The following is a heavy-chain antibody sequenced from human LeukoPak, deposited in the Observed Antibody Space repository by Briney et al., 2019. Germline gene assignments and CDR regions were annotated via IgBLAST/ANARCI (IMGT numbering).Heavy chain of an antibody. CDR2: VWYDGSNK. D-gene: IGHD6-13*01. J-gene: IGHJ4*02. Sequence: GGSLRLSCAASGFTFSNYGIHWVRQAPGKGLEWVAVVWYDGSNKHYADSVKGRFTISRDNSKNTLYLQVNSLRVEDTAVYYCARDSSNAADYWGQGSLVAVSS. CDR3: ARDSSNAADY. CDR1: GFTFSNYG. V-gene: IGHV3-33*01.